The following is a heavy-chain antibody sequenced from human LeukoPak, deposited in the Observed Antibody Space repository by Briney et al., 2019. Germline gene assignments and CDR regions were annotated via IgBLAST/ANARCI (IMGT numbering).Heavy chain of an antibody. CDR1: GGSISSYY. Sequence: SETLSLTCTVSGGSISSYYWSWIRQPAGKGLEWIGRIYTSGSTNYNPSLKSRVTMSVDTSKNQFSLKLSSLTAADTAVYYCARDMGFGITGTSVFDYWGQGTLVTVSS. CDR3: ARDMGFGITGTSVFDY. V-gene: IGHV4-4*07. CDR2: IYTSGST. J-gene: IGHJ4*02. D-gene: IGHD1-20*01.